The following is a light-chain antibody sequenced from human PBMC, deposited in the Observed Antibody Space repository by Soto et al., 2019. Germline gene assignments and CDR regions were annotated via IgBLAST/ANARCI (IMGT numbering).Light chain of an antibody. CDR3: QQYNTWPWT. CDR1: QTISNN. CDR2: GAS. Sequence: EIVLTQSPGTLSLSPGESATLYCRASQTISNNLAWYQQIPGQAPRLLIFGASPRATGVPARFSGGGSGTLFTLTISSLQSEDFGVYYCQQYNTWPWTFGQGTKVEI. J-gene: IGKJ1*01. V-gene: IGKV3-15*01.